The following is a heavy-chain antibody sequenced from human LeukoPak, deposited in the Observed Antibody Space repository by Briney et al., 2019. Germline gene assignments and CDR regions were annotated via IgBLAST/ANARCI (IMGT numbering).Heavy chain of an antibody. CDR1: GFTFSTYD. Sequence: GGSLRLSCAASGFTFSTYDMSWVRQAPGKGLEWVSVISGSGGTFYADSVKGRSTISRDNSKNTVYLQMNSLRAEDTALYYCARGDSSSRYLDCWGQGTLVTVSS. D-gene: IGHD6-6*01. CDR2: ISGSGGT. CDR3: ARGDSSSRYLDC. J-gene: IGHJ4*02. V-gene: IGHV3-23*01.